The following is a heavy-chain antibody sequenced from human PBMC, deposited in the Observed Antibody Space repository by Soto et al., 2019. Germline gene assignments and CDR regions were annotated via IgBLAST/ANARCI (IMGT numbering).Heavy chain of an antibody. Sequence: ASVKVSCKASGYTFTSYDINWVRQATGQGLEWMGWMNPNSGNTGYAQKLQGRVTMTRNTSISTAYMELSSLRSEDTAVYYCASPMGAVDHYYGMDVWGQGTTVTVSS. J-gene: IGHJ6*02. CDR3: ASPMGAVDHYYGMDV. CDR2: MNPNSGNT. D-gene: IGHD3-16*01. V-gene: IGHV1-8*01. CDR1: GYTFTSYD.